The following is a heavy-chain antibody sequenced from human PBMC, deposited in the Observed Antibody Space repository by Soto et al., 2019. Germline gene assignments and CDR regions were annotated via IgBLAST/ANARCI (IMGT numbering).Heavy chain of an antibody. V-gene: IGHV4-30-2*01. J-gene: IGHJ5*02. CDR2: IFHGGST. CDR3: ARGRVVVPAAVMFNCLDP. CDR1: GAPITWGDCS. D-gene: IGHD2-2*01. Sequence: PSETLSLTCAISGAPITWGDCSWNWIRQPPGKCLEWIGYIFHGGSTYYNPSLRSRVTISVDGSRTQFSLKMSSVTAADTAVYYCARGRVVVPAAVMFNCLDPWGQGALVTVSS.